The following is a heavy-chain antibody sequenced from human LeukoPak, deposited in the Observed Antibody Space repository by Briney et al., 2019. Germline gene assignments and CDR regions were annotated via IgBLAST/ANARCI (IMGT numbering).Heavy chain of an antibody. CDR3: ALVPETFLEQ. J-gene: IGHJ4*02. Sequence: GESLKISCKGSGYTFTSYWIGWVRQMPGKGLEWMGIIYPGDSDTRYSPSFQGHVSISADKSISTAYLQWSSLKASDTAMYYCALVPETFLEQRGQGTLVTVSS. D-gene: IGHD1/OR15-1a*01. CDR1: GYTFTSYW. CDR2: IYPGDSDT. V-gene: IGHV5-51*01.